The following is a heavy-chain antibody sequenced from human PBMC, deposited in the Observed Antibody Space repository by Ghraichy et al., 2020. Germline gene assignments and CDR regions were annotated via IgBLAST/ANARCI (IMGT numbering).Heavy chain of an antibody. J-gene: IGHJ4*02. CDR1: GFTFSSYS. V-gene: IGHV3-21*01. CDR2: ISSSSSYI. D-gene: IGHD3-22*01. Sequence: GGSLRLSCAASGFTFSSYSMNWVRQAPGKGLEWVSSISSSSSYIYYADSVKGRFTISRDNAKNSLYLQMNSLRAEDTAVYYCARDRDGGYYDFDYWGQGTLVTVSS. CDR3: ARDRDGGYYDFDY.